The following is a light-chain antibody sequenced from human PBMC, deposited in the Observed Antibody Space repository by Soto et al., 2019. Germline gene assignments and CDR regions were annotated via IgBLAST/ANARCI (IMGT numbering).Light chain of an antibody. V-gene: IGKV3-15*01. Sequence: IVMTHSPATLSVSPGGRATLSCSASQSVSSNLAWYQQKPGQAPRLLIYGASTRATGIPARFSGSGAGTEFILTISSLQSEDFAVYYCQQYNNWPPITFGQGTRLEIK. J-gene: IGKJ5*01. CDR2: GAS. CDR3: QQYNNWPPIT. CDR1: QSVSSN.